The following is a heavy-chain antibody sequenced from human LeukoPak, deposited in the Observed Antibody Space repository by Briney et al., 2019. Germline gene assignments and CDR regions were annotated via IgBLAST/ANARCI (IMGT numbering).Heavy chain of an antibody. D-gene: IGHD4-17*01. V-gene: IGHV1-2*06. J-gene: IGHJ4*02. CDR3: ARDGSKYGDYVFDY. Sequence: ASVKVSCKASGYTFTGYYMHWVRQAPGQGLEWMGRINPNSGGTNYAQKFQGRVTMTRDTAISTAYMELSRLRSDDTAVYYCARDGSKYGDYVFDYWGQGTLVTVSS. CDR1: GYTFTGYY. CDR2: INPNSGGT.